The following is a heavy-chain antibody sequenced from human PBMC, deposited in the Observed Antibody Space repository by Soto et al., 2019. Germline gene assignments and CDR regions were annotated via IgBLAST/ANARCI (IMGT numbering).Heavy chain of an antibody. CDR2: INHSGST. J-gene: IGHJ6*03. CDR3: ARAPRRAGYYYMDV. Sequence: SETLSLTCAVYGGSFSGYYWSWIRQPPGKGLEWIGEINHSGSTNYNPSLKSRVTISVDTSKNQFSLKLSSVTAADTAVYYCARAPRRAGYYYMDVWGKGTTVTVSS. V-gene: IGHV4-34*01. CDR1: GGSFSGYY.